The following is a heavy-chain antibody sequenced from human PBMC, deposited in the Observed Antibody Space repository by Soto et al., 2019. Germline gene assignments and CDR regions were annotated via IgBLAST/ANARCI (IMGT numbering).Heavy chain of an antibody. J-gene: IGHJ4*02. CDR2: IIPIFGTA. CDR1: GGTFSSYA. Sequence: ASVKVSCKASGGTFSSYAISWVRQAPGQGLEWMGGIIPIFGTANYGQKFQGRVTITADESTSTAYMELSSLRSEDTAVYYCARSTGKGDFDYWGQGTLVTVSS. D-gene: IGHD1-1*01. CDR3: ARSTGKGDFDY. V-gene: IGHV1-69*13.